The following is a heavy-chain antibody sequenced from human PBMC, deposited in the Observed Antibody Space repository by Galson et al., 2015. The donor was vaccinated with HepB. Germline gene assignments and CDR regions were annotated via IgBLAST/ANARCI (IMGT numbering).Heavy chain of an antibody. CDR2: IDWDDDK. Sequence: PALVKPTQTLTLTCTFSGFSLSTSGMCVSWIRQPPGKALEWLARIDWDDDKYYSTSLKTRLTISKDTSKNQVVLTMTNMDPVDTATYYCARTPGGDSSGRLDYWGQGTLVTVSS. V-gene: IGHV2-70*11. D-gene: IGHD3-22*01. CDR1: GFSLSTSGMC. CDR3: ARTPGGDSSGRLDY. J-gene: IGHJ4*02.